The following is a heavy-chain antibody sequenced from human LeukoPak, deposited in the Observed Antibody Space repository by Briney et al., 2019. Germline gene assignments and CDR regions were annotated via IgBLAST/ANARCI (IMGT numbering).Heavy chain of an antibody. CDR1: GGSISNYY. Sequence: SETLSLTCTVSGGSISNYYWSWIRQPPGEGLEWIGYIFYSGSTNYNPSVKSRVTISVDTSKNQFSLKLSSVTAADTAVHYCARRGYCTGAICYSFDSWGQGTLVTVSS. CDR2: IFYSGST. J-gene: IGHJ4*02. D-gene: IGHD2-15*01. CDR3: ARRGYCTGAICYSFDS. V-gene: IGHV4-59*08.